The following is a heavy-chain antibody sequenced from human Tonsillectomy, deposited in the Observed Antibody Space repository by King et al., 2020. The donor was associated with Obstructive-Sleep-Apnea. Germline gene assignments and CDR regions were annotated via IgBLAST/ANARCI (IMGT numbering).Heavy chain of an antibody. CDR2: INGEGSST. Sequence: VQLVESGGGLVQPGGSLRLSCVASGFTFGRYWMHWVRQGPGKGLVWVSRINGEGSSTSSTDSVKGRFTISRDNAKNTLYLQMNSLRAEDTAVYYCAREYWTSGSYYFDNWGQGTLVTVSS. CDR1: GFTFGRYW. V-gene: IGHV3-74*01. D-gene: IGHD6-19*01. J-gene: IGHJ4*02. CDR3: AREYWTSGSYYFDN.